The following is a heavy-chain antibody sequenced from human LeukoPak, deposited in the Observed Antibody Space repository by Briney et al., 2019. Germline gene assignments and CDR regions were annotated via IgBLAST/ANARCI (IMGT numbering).Heavy chain of an antibody. J-gene: IGHJ4*02. V-gene: IGHV4-34*01. D-gene: IGHD3-10*01. CDR2: INHSGST. CDR3: ARAVRVYYGSGSPTFDY. Sequence: PSETLSLTCAVYGGSFSGYYWSWIRQPPGKGLEWIGEINHSGSTNYNLSLKSRVTISVDTSKNQFSLKLSSVTAADTAVYCCARAVRVYYGSGSPTFDYWGQGTLVTVSS. CDR1: GGSFSGYY.